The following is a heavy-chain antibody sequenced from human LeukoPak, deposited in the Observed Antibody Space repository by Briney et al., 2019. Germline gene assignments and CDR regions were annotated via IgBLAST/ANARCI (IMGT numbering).Heavy chain of an antibody. CDR1: GFTLSSYW. D-gene: IGHD1-26*01. Sequence: GGSLRLSCAASGFTLSSYWMSWVRQAPGKGLEWVANIKQDGSEKYYVDSVKGRFTISRDNAKNSLYLQMNSLRAEDTAVYYCAREVGALSPDAFDIWGQGTMVTVSS. CDR2: IKQDGSEK. CDR3: AREVGALSPDAFDI. V-gene: IGHV3-7*01. J-gene: IGHJ3*02.